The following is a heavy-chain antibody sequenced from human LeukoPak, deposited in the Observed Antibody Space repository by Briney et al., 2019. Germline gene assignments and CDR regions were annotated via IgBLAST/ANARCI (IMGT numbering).Heavy chain of an antibody. D-gene: IGHD3-10*01. CDR1: GFTFSSYG. CDR2: ISGSGGST. J-gene: IGHJ5*02. Sequence: GGSLGLSCAASGFTFSSYGMSWVRQAPGKGLEWVSAISGSGGSTYYADSVKGRFTISRDNSKNTLYLQMNSLRAEDTAVYYCAKAQGNYYGSFDPWGQGTLVTVSS. V-gene: IGHV3-23*01. CDR3: AKAQGNYYGSFDP.